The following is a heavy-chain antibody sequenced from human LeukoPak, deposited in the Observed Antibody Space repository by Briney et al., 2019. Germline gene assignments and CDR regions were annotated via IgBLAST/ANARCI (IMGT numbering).Heavy chain of an antibody. CDR1: GYSFTSYW. Sequence: GESLKISCKGSGYSFTSYWIGWVRQMPGKGLEWMGIIYPGDSDTRYSPSFQGQVTISADKSISTAYLQWSSLKASDTAMYYCARWGSAPKRYYDSWSGYYIAYYFDYWGQGTLVTVSS. V-gene: IGHV5-51*01. CDR3: ARWGSAPKRYYDSWSGYYIAYYFDY. J-gene: IGHJ4*02. D-gene: IGHD3-3*01. CDR2: IYPGDSDT.